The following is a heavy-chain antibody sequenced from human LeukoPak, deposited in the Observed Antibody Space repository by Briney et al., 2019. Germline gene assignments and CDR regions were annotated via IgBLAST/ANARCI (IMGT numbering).Heavy chain of an antibody. CDR2: INHSGST. V-gene: IGHV4-34*01. D-gene: IGHD2/OR15-2a*01. J-gene: IGHJ5*02. CDR3: ARHEMGKVTVDLPGRGLLSKRPIELSMPNWIDP. CDR1: VGSFSGYY. Sequence: SETLSLTCAVYVGSFSGYYWSWIRQPPGKGLEWFGEINHSGSTNYNPSLKSRVTTSVDPSKNQFSLKLSSVTAADTAVYYCARHEMGKVTVDLPGRGLLSKRPIELSMPNWIDPWGQGTLVIVSS.